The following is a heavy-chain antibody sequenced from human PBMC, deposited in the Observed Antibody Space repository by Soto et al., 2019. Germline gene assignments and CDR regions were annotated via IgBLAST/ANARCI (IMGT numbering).Heavy chain of an antibody. D-gene: IGHD2-21*01. CDR2: ISRDGSTM. V-gene: IGHV3-30*03. CDR3: VCEVASGY. CDR1: GVTLSNFG. J-gene: IGHJ4*02. Sequence: QVQLVESGGGVVQPGRSLRLSCAASGVTLSNFGMHWVRQAPGKGLEWVAVISRDGSTMFYADSVKGRFTISRDSSGNTLYLQMNSLRAEDTAVYHCVCEVASGYWGQGTLVTVSS.